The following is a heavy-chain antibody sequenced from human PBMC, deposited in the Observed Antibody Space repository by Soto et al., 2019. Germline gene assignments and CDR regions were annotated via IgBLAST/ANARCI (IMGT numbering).Heavy chain of an antibody. CDR1: GFNFSDYY. CDR2: ISSSSTYT. V-gene: IGHV3-11*06. Sequence: QMQVVESGGGLVKPGGSLRLSCAASGFNFSDYYMSWLLQAPGKGPEWLSYISSSSTYTNYADSVQGRFTISRDNAKNSLYLQMNDLRAGDTAVYYCARDHYDILTGSGWFDPWGQGTLVTVSS. J-gene: IGHJ5*02. CDR3: ARDHYDILTGSGWFDP. D-gene: IGHD3-9*01.